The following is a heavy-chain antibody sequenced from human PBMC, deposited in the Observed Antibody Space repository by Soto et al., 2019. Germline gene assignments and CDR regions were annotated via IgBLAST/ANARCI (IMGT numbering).Heavy chain of an antibody. CDR3: AREAFSGGVWSFDL. J-gene: IGHJ2*01. CDR2: IYSTGST. Sequence: QVHLQESGPGLVKPSETLSITCSVSGGSISNYYWSWTRQPAGKRLEWIGRIYSTGSTNYNPSLKSRVTMSLDTSQKQISLQLTSVTAADTAVYYCAREAFSGGVWSFDLWGRGTLVTVSS. D-gene: IGHD2-15*01. V-gene: IGHV4-4*07. CDR1: GGSISNYY.